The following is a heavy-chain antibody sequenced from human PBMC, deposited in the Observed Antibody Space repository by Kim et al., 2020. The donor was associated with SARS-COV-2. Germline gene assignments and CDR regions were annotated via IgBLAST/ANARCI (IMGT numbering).Heavy chain of an antibody. Sequence: NPSLKSRVTISGDTSKNRFSLKLSSVTAADTAVYYCARRIVGATTQFDYWGQGTLVTVSS. V-gene: IGHV4-34*01. D-gene: IGHD1-26*01. J-gene: IGHJ4*02. CDR3: ARRIVGATTQFDY.